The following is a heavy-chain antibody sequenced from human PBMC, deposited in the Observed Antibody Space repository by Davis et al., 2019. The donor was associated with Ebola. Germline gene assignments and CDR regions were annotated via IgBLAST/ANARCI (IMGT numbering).Heavy chain of an antibody. CDR2: ISGGGGST. Sequence: PGGSLRLSCAASGFTFSSYAMNWVRQAPGKGLKWVSTISGGGGSTYYADSVKGRFTISRDNSKNTLYLQMNSLRADDTAVYYCAKGGSGTFDYWGQGTLVTVSS. V-gene: IGHV3-23*01. D-gene: IGHD3-16*01. J-gene: IGHJ4*02. CDR1: GFTFSSYA. CDR3: AKGGSGTFDY.